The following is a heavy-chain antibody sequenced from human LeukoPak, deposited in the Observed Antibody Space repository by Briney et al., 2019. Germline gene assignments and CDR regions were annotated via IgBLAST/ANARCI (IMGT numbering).Heavy chain of an antibody. D-gene: IGHD3-9*01. CDR1: GFTFSSYG. V-gene: IGHV3-30*18. CDR2: ISYDGSNK. J-gene: IGHJ3*02. CDR3: AKDNHPRYFDWSDAFDI. Sequence: GGSLRLSCAASGFTFSSYGMHWVRQAPGKGLEWVAVISYDGSNKYYADSVKGRFTISRDNSKNTLYLQMNSLRAEDTAVYYCAKDNHPRYFDWSDAFDIWGQGTMVTVSS.